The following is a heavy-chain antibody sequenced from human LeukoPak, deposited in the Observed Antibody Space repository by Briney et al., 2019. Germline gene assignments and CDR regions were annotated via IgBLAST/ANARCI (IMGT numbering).Heavy chain of an antibody. Sequence: PGGSLRLSCTTSGFTFGDFAMNWVRQASGKGLEWVGRIRSKADSYATVYAASVKGRFTVSRDDSENTAYLQMIGLKTEDTAVYYCVRDLLNNNYYAMDVWGKGTTVTVSS. J-gene: IGHJ6*04. CDR2: IRSKADSYAT. V-gene: IGHV3-73*01. D-gene: IGHD1/OR15-1a*01. CDR3: VRDLLNNNYYAMDV. CDR1: GFTFGDFA.